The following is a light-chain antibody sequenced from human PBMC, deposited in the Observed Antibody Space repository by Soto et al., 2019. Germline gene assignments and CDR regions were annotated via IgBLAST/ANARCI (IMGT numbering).Light chain of an antibody. V-gene: IGKV3-15*01. CDR1: QSVSSN. CDR2: GAS. J-gene: IGKJ3*01. CDR3: QQYKNRPPFT. Sequence: EIVMTQSPATLSVSPGERATLSCRASQSVSSNLAWYQQKPGQAPRLLIYGASTRATGIPARFSGSGSGTEFTLTISSLQSEDFAVYYCQQYKNRPPFTFGPGTKVDI.